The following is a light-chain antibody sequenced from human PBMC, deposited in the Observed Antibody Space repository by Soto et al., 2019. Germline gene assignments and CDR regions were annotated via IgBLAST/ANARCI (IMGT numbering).Light chain of an antibody. J-gene: IGKJ2*01. Sequence: IQMTQSPSILSASIGDRVTITCRASLSVSDWLAWYQQTPGRAPQLLIYKASNLERGVPPRFSGSGSGTEFTLTISSLQPDDSAIYYCQQYSGFPYTFGPGTRLEIK. CDR2: KAS. V-gene: IGKV1-5*03. CDR3: QQYSGFPYT. CDR1: LSVSDW.